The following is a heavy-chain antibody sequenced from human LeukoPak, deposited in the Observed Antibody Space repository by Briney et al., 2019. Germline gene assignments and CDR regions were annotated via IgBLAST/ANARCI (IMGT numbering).Heavy chain of an antibody. CDR3: AREGPRGNSQFDY. Sequence: GRSLRLSCAASGFTFSNYGMHWVRQAPGKGLEWLALIWYDGSNKYYTDSVKGRLTISRDNSKDTLFLQMNSLRAEDTAVYYCAREGPRGNSQFDYWGQGTLVTVST. CDR1: GFTFSNYG. D-gene: IGHD2/OR15-2a*01. J-gene: IGHJ4*02. CDR2: IWYDGSNK. V-gene: IGHV3-33*01.